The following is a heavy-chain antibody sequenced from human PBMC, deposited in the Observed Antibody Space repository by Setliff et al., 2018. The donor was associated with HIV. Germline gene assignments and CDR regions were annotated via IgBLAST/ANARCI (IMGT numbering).Heavy chain of an antibody. CDR2: IYPGDSDT. J-gene: IGHJ3*02. CDR3: ARLRDSSGYYYVGGAFDI. D-gene: IGHD3-22*01. Sequence: PGESLKISCKGSGYSFTTYWIGWVRQMPGKGPEWMGIIYPGDSDTRYSPSFQGQVTISADKSISTAYLQWSSLKASDTAMYYCARLRDSSGYYYVGGAFDIWGQGTMGTVSS. CDR1: GYSFTTYW. V-gene: IGHV5-51*01.